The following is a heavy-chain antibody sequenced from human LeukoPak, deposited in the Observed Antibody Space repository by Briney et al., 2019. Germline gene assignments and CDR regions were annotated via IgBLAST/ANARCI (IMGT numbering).Heavy chain of an antibody. J-gene: IGHJ3*02. V-gene: IGHV1-2*02. CDR3: ARGILMTGNYGAFDI. Sequence: ASVKVSCKASGYTFSVYYIHWMRQAPDQGLEWMGWIVPNSGGTNYAQKFQGRVTMTRDTSISTAYMELSSLRSDDTAVYFCARGILMTGNYGAFDIWGQGTTVTVSS. CDR1: GYTFSVYY. D-gene: IGHD3-9*01. CDR2: IVPNSGGT.